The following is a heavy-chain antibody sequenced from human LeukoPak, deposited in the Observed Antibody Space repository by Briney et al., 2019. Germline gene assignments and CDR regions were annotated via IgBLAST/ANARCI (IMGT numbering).Heavy chain of an antibody. CDR2: IYHSGST. J-gene: IGHJ4*02. D-gene: IGHD1-7*01. Sequence: PSETLSLTCTVSGYSISSGYYWGWIRQPPGKGLEWIGSIYHSGSTYYNPSLKSRVTISVDTSKNQFSLKLSSVTAADTAVYYCANMDDYNWNYRTTRKFDYWGQGTLVTVSS. V-gene: IGHV4-38-2*02. CDR3: ANMDDYNWNYRTTRKFDY. CDR1: GYSISSGYY.